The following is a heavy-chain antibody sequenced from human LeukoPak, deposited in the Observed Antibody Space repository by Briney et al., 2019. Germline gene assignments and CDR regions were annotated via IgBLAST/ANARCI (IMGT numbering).Heavy chain of an antibody. D-gene: IGHD3-3*01. CDR2: ISAYNGNT. CDR3: ARGPTSYDFWSGYSELYYYYGMDV. CDR1: GYTFTSYG. Sequence: ASVKVSCKASGYTFTSYGISWVRQAPGQGLEWMGWISAYNGNTNYAQKLQGRVTMTTDTSTSTAYMELRSLRSDDTAVYYCARGPTSYDFWSGYSELYYYYGMDVWGQGTTVTVSS. V-gene: IGHV1-18*01. J-gene: IGHJ6*02.